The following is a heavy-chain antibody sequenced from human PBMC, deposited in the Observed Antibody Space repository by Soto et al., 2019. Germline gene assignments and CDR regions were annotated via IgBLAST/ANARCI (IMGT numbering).Heavy chain of an antibody. J-gene: IGHJ4*02. CDR1: GYTFINYH. V-gene: IGHV1-18*01. D-gene: IGHD5-12*01. CDR2: INTYNGMT. CDR3: AKSPRGEMATD. Sequence: QVQLVQSGGEVKKPGASVTVSCKASGYTFINYHITWVRQAPGQGLEWMAWINTYNGMTDYAQRSQXXVTMTRDTSTSAAYMELRNLGSDVTAVYFCAKSPRGEMATDWGQGTLVTVSS.